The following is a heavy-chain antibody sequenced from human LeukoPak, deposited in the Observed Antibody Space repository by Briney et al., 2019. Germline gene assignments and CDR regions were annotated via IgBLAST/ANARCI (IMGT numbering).Heavy chain of an antibody. J-gene: IGHJ4*02. V-gene: IGHV3-9*01. D-gene: IGHD6-19*01. CDR3: AKKYFSAWYFDY. CDR1: GFTFDDYA. Sequence: GGSLRLSCAASGFTFDDYAMHWVRQAPGKGLEWVSGISWNSGSIGYADSVKGRFSISRDNAKNSLYLQMNSLRAEDTALYYCAKKYFSAWYFDYWGQGTLVTVSS. CDR2: ISWNSGSI.